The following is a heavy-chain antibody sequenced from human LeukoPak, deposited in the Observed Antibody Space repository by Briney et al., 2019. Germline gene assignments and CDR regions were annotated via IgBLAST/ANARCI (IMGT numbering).Heavy chain of an antibody. J-gene: IGHJ6*02. Sequence: GASVKVSCKVSGYTLTELSMHWVRQAPGKGLEWMGGFDPEDGETIYAQKFQGRVTMTEDTSTDTAYMELSSLRSEDMAVYYCATFYCSSTSCYIDYYYGMDVWGQGTTVTVSS. V-gene: IGHV1-24*01. CDR1: GYTLTELS. CDR3: ATFYCSSTSCYIDYYYGMDV. CDR2: FDPEDGET. D-gene: IGHD2-2*02.